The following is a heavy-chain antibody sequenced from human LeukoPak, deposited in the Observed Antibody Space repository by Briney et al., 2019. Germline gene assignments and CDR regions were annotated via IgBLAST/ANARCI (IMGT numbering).Heavy chain of an antibody. V-gene: IGHV3-66*01. D-gene: IGHD3-22*01. CDR2: IYSGGST. J-gene: IGHJ4*02. CDR1: GFTFSDYY. CDR3: ASRNSSGYYPPDY. Sequence: PGGSLRLSCAASGFTFSDYYMSWIRQAPGKGLEWVSVIYSGGSTYYADSVKGRFTISRDNSKNTLYLQMNSLRAEDTAVYYCASRNSSGYYPPDYWGQGTLVTVSS.